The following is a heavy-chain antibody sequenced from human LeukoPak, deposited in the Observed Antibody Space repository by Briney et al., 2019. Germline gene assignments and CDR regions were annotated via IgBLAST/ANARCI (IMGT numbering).Heavy chain of an antibody. CDR2: IGIDSGNT. Sequence: GGCLRLSCTASGFPFIEYSMNWVRQVPGKGLEWIAYIGIDSGNTKYADSVRSRFTISADKTKNSLYLQMNSLRVDDTAVYYCARDHNYAFDNWGQGTLVSVAS. J-gene: IGHJ4*02. CDR3: ARDHNYAFDN. D-gene: IGHD1-1*01. CDR1: GFPFIEYS. V-gene: IGHV3-48*01.